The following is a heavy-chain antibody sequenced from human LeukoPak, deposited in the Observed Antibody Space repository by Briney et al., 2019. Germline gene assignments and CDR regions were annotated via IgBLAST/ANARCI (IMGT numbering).Heavy chain of an antibody. CDR1: GYTFTSYY. D-gene: IGHD6-19*01. Sequence: ASVKVSCKASGYTFTSYYIHWVRQAPGQGLEWMGIINPSGGSTSYAQKFQDRVTMTRDTSTSTVYMELSSLRSEDTAVYYCASQNVSSGWHIWFDPWGQGTLVTVSS. CDR2: INPSGGST. CDR3: ASQNVSSGWHIWFDP. V-gene: IGHV1-46*01. J-gene: IGHJ5*02.